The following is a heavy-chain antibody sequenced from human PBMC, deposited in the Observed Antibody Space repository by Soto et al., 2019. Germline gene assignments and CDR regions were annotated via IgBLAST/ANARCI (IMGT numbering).Heavy chain of an antibody. Sequence: GGSLSLSCAASGFPFSSYLMNWVRQAPGKGLEWVANIRQDGSEKNYVDSVKGRFTISRDNAKNSLYLQMNSLRTEDTAVYYCARERGKAAAVHFDYWGQGTLVTVSS. CDR1: GFPFSSYL. D-gene: IGHD6-13*01. V-gene: IGHV3-7*01. J-gene: IGHJ4*02. CDR2: IRQDGSEK. CDR3: ARERGKAAAVHFDY.